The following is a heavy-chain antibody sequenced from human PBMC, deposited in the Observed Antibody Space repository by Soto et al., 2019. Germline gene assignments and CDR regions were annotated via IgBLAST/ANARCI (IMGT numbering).Heavy chain of an antibody. Sequence: ASVKVSCKASGYTFTSYGISWVRQAPGQGLEWMGWISAYNGNTNYAQKLQGRVTMTTDTSTSTAYMELRSLRSDDTAVYYCARGFLEWSPAFSRDYYMDVWGKGTTVTVSS. V-gene: IGHV1-18*01. J-gene: IGHJ6*03. D-gene: IGHD3-3*01. CDR2: ISAYNGNT. CDR3: ARGFLEWSPAFSRDYYMDV. CDR1: GYTFTSYG.